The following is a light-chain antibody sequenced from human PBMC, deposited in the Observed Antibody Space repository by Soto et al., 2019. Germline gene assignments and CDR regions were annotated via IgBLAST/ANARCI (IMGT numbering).Light chain of an antibody. CDR3: QQYNNWPRT. V-gene: IGKV3-15*01. CDR1: QSVDSKY. CDR2: GAS. J-gene: IGKJ1*01. Sequence: EIVFTQSPGTLSLSPGERATLSCRASQSVDSKYLAWYQQKPGQAPRLLIYGASTRATGIPARFSGSGSGTEFTLTISSLQSEDFAVYYCQQYNNWPRTFGQGTKVDI.